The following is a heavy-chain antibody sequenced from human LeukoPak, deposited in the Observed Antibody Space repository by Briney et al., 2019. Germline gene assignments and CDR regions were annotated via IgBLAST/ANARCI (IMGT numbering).Heavy chain of an antibody. CDR2: ITPVFGTA. V-gene: IGHV1-69*13. J-gene: IGHJ4*02. D-gene: IGHD6-13*01. Sequence: ASVEVSCKASGRSFSSYAISWVRQAPGRGLEWMGGITPVFGTAKYAQRFQGRVTISADDSTSTAYLEVTKVTSEDTAVYYCARGSASNWPVDIWGQGTLITVSS. CDR1: GRSFSSYA. CDR3: ARGSASNWPVDI.